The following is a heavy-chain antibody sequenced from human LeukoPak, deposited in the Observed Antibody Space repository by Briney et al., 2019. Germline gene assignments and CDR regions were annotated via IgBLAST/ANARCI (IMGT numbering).Heavy chain of an antibody. CDR2: ISYDGSNK. D-gene: IGHD6-13*01. CDR3: ARARQDWQQLVLDIYYGMDV. V-gene: IGHV3-30-3*01. Sequence: QSGGSLRLSCAASGFTFSSYAMHWVRQAPGKGLEWVAVISYDGSNKYYADSVKGRFTISRDNSKNPLYLQMNSLRAEDTAVYYCARARQDWQQLVLDIYYGMDVWGQGTTVTVSS. J-gene: IGHJ6*02. CDR1: GFTFSSYA.